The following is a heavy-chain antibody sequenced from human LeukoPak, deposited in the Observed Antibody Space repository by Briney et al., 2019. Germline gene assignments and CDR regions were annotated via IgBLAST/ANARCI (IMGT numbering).Heavy chain of an antibody. J-gene: IGHJ4*02. CDR3: ARDDGDGYYFSHNSY. D-gene: IGHD3-22*01. Sequence: ASVKVSCKASGYTFTSYGISWVRQAPGQGLEWMGWISAYNGNTNYAQKLQGRVTMTTDTSTSTAYMELSSLRSEDTAVYYCARDDGDGYYFSHNSYWGQGTLVTVSS. CDR1: GYTFTSYG. V-gene: IGHV1-18*01. CDR2: ISAYNGNT.